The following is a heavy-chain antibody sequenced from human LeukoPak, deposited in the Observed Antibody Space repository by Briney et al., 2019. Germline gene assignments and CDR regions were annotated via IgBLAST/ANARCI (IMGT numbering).Heavy chain of an antibody. CDR3: ASLYCSSTSCYGGYYYGMDV. D-gene: IGHD2-2*01. Sequence: PGGSLRLSCAASGFTFSSYGMHWVRQAPGRGLEWVAVISYDGSNKYYADSVKGRFTISRDNSKNTLYLQMNSLRAEDTAVYYCASLYCSSTSCYGGYYYGMDVWGQGTTVTVSS. CDR1: GFTFSSYG. CDR2: ISYDGSNK. J-gene: IGHJ6*02. V-gene: IGHV3-30*03.